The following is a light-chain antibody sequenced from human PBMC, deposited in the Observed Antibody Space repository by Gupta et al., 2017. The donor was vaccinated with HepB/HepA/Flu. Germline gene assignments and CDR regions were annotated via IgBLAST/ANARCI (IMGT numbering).Light chain of an antibody. Sequence: TQSPSSLSAFVGDRVTITCRASQSISTCLNWSQQKAGRAPKLLIYTASSLQSGVPSRFSGSGSGTDFTLTISSLQPEDFATYYCQQTDITPLTFGGGTKVEIK. CDR2: TAS. V-gene: IGKV1-39*01. CDR3: QQTDITPLT. CDR1: QSISTC. J-gene: IGKJ4*01.